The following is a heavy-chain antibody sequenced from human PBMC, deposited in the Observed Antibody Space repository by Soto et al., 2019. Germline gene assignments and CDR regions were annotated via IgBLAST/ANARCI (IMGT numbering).Heavy chain of an antibody. Sequence: ASVKVSCKTSADIFNNYYMHWVRQAPGQGLEWMGVMAPSDGSTNYAQSFQGRVTMTRDTSTRTVYVELSSLRSEDTAVYYCAKHCGGDCSNGFDIWGQGTKVTVSS. J-gene: IGHJ3*02. CDR1: ADIFNNYY. CDR2: MAPSDGST. V-gene: IGHV1-46*02. CDR3: AKHCGGDCSNGFDI. D-gene: IGHD2-21*02.